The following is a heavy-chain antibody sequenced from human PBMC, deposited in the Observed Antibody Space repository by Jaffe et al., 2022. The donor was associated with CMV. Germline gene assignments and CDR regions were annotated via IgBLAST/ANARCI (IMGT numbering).Heavy chain of an antibody. CDR3: ARFVEAARGGSRSGFDI. D-gene: IGHD2-15*01. J-gene: IGHJ3*02. CDR2: ISGYNGNT. Sequence: QVQLVQSGAEVKKPGASVKVSCKASGYTFSNFGINWVRQAPGQGLEWLGWISGYNGNTNYAQNPQGRVTMTTDTSTSTAYMELRSLRSDDTAMYYCARFVEAARGGSRSGFDIWGQGTMVTVSS. CDR1: GYTFSNFG. V-gene: IGHV1-18*01.